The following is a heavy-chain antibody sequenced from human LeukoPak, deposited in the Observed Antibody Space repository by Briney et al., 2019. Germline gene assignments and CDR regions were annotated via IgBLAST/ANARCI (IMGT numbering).Heavy chain of an antibody. CDR3: ARGTRYSSSWFEIYYYYMDV. CDR1: APSISSYY. Sequence: SETMSLTCTVSAPSISSYYWSWIRQPAGNGLEWIGEINHSGSTNYNQSLKSRVTISVDTSKTQFSLKLSSVTAADTAVYYCARGTRYSSSWFEIYYYYMDVWGKGTTVTVSS. J-gene: IGHJ6*03. D-gene: IGHD6-13*01. V-gene: IGHV4-34*01. CDR2: INHSGST.